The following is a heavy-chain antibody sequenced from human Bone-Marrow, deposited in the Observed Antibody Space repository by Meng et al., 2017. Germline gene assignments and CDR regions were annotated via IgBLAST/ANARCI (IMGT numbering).Heavy chain of an antibody. CDR2: MWYDGSNK. Sequence: GGSLRLSCAASGFTFSSYSMNWVRQAPGKGLEWVAVMWYDGSNKYYADSVKGRFTISRDNSKNTLYLQMNSLRAEDTAVYYCAREDSSGWSYFDYWGQGTLVTVSS. J-gene: IGHJ4*02. CDR1: GFTFSSYS. V-gene: IGHV3-33*08. D-gene: IGHD6-19*01. CDR3: AREDSSGWSYFDY.